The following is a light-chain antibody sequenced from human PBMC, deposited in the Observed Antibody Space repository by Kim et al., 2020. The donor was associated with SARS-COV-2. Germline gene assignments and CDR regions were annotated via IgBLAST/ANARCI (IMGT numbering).Light chain of an antibody. V-gene: IGKV1-17*01. J-gene: IGKJ5*01. CDR3: LQHRTYPIT. CDR2: GAS. CDR1: QDIRND. Sequence: ASVGDRVTFTCRASQDIRNDLGWYQQNPGRAPKRLIYGASSLQSGVPSRFSGSGSGTEFTLTISSVQPEDFATYFCLQHRTYPITFGQGTRLEIK.